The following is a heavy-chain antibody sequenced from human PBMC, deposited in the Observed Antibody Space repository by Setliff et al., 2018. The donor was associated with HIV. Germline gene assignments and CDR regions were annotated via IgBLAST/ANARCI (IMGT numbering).Heavy chain of an antibody. Sequence: GGSLRLSCAASGLAFSASAMSWVRQAPGKGLEWVTDLSGSGGVTHYADSVRGRLTVSRDNSGRTLYLQINSRRAEDTAIYSCAKARNTLTSALDSWGQRTLVTVSS. V-gene: IGHV3-23*01. CDR3: AKARNTLTSALDS. J-gene: IGHJ4*02. CDR2: LSGSGGVT. CDR1: GLAFSASA. D-gene: IGHD4-17*01.